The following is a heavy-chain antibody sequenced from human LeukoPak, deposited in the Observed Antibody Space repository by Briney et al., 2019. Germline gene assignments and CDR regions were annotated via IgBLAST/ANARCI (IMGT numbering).Heavy chain of an antibody. D-gene: IGHD5-24*01. CDR3: ARHVGRWLPRFDY. V-gene: IGHV4-4*02. CDR2: IYHSGNT. Sequence: PSGTLSLTCAVSGGSISSSNWWSWVRQPPGKGLEWIGEIYHSGNTNYNPSLKSRVTMSVDKSKNQFSLKLSSVTAADTAMYYCARHVGRWLPRFDYWGQGTLVTVSS. CDR1: GGSISSSNW. J-gene: IGHJ4*02.